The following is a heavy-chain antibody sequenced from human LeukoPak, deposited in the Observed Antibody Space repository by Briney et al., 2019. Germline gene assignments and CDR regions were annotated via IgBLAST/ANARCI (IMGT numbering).Heavy chain of an antibody. V-gene: IGHV1-69*04. CDR3: ARDIRGTSYAFDI. J-gene: IGHJ3*02. CDR1: GGTFSSYA. Sequence: SVKVSCKASGGTFSSYAISWVRQAPGQGLEWMGRIIPILGMANYAQKFQGRVTITADKSTSTAYMELSSLRSEDTAVYYCARDIRGTSYAFDIWGQGTMVTVSS. CDR2: IIPILGMA. D-gene: IGHD2-2*01.